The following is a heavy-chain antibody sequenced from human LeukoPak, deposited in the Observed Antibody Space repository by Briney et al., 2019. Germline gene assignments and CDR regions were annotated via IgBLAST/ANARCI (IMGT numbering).Heavy chain of an antibody. CDR2: IYSGGST. V-gene: IGHV3-53*01. Sequence: GGSLRLSCAASGFTVSSNYMSWVRQAPGKGLEWVSVIYSGGSTYYADSVKGRFTISRDNSKNTLYLQMNSLRAEDTAVYYCAKTDYSNYGYYYYYMDVWGKGTTVTVSS. J-gene: IGHJ6*03. D-gene: IGHD4-11*01. CDR3: AKTDYSNYGYYYYYMDV. CDR1: GFTVSSNY.